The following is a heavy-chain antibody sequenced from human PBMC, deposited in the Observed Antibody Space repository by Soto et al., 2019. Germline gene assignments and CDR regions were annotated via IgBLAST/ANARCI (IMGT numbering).Heavy chain of an antibody. CDR2: IWSGGSNE. D-gene: IGHD2-2*01. CDR1: GFTFSSYG. CDR3: ARGTGTSYVDY. Sequence: QVQLVESGGGVVQPGRSLRLSCAASGFTFSSYGMHWVRQAPGKGLEWVAGIWSGGSNENYADSVKGRFTISRDNSKNMLYLQMTSMSAEDTAVYYCARGTGTSYVDYWGQGSLVPVSS. V-gene: IGHV3-33*01. J-gene: IGHJ4*02.